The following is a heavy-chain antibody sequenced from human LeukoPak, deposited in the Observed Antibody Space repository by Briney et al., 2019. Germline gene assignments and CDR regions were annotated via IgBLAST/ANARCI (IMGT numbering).Heavy chain of an antibody. CDR3: ATEGYSGYDYVFDY. V-gene: IGHV1-69*13. J-gene: IGHJ4*02. D-gene: IGHD5-12*01. Sequence: SVKVSCEASGGTFSSYAISWVRQAPGQGLEWMGGIIPIFGTANYAQKFQGRATIIADESTSTAYMELSSLRSEDTAVYYCATEGYSGYDYVFDYWGQGTLVTVSS. CDR1: GGTFSSYA. CDR2: IIPIFGTA.